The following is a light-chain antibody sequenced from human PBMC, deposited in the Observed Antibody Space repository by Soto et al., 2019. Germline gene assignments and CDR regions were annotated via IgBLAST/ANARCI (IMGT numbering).Light chain of an antibody. CDR3: QQYVSSPLYT. CDR2: GVS. CDR1: QSVGSTH. J-gene: IGKJ2*01. Sequence: NVLTQSPGTLSLSPGERATLSCRTSQSVGSTHLAWYQQTPGQAPRLLIHGVSSRAAGIPDRFSGSGSGTDFTLTISRLEPEDFAVYYCQQYVSSPLYTFGQGTKLEIK. V-gene: IGKV3-20*01.